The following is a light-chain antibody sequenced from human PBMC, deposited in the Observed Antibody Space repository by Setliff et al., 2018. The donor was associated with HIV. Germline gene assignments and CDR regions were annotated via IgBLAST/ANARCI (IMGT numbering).Light chain of an antibody. J-gene: IGLJ1*01. Sequence: LTQPASVSGSPGQSITISCTGTSNDVGRYDLVSWYQQHPARDPKLIIYQATRRPSGVSNRFSGSKSVNVASLTISGLQAEDEADYYCCSNTGSNTFVFGTGTKVTVL. CDR1: SNDVGRYDL. V-gene: IGLV2-23*01. CDR2: QAT. CDR3: CSNTGSNTFV.